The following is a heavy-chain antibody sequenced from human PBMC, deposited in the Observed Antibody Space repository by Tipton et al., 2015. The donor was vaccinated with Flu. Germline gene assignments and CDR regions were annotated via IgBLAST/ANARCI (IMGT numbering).Heavy chain of an antibody. D-gene: IGHD3-3*01. CDR1: GGSISSYY. V-gene: IGHV4-59*08. Sequence: LRLSCTVSGGSISSYYWSWIRQPPGKGLEWIGYIYYSGSTNYNPSLKSRVTISVDTSKNQFSLKLSSVTAADTAVYYCARRAHDFWSGYSSRSAFDIWGQGTMVTVSS. CDR2: IYYSGST. CDR3: ARRAHDFWSGYSSRSAFDI. J-gene: IGHJ3*02.